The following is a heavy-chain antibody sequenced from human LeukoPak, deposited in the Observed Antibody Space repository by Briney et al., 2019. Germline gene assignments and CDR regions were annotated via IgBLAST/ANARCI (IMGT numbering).Heavy chain of an antibody. CDR3: ARTLGLFYYFDY. J-gene: IGHJ4*02. V-gene: IGHV4-4*07. CDR1: GGSISSYY. D-gene: IGHD3-16*01. CDR2: IYTSGST. Sequence: SETLSLTCTVSGGSISSYYLSWIRQPAGKGLEWIGRIYTSGSTNYNPSLKSLVTMSVDTSKNQFSLKLRSVTAADTAVYYCARTLGLFYYFDYWGQGTLVTVSS.